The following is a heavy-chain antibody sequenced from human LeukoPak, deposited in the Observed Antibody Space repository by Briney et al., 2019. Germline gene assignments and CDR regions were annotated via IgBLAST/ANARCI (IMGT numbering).Heavy chain of an antibody. D-gene: IGHD2-15*01. CDR3: ARDHMVRSLAGTLDY. Sequence: GASVKVSCKASGYTFTSYGISWVRQAPGQGLEWMGWISAYNGNTNYAQKLQGRVTMTTDTSTSTAYMELRSLRSDDTAVYYCARDHMVRSLAGTLDYWGQGTLVTLSS. J-gene: IGHJ4*02. CDR1: GYTFTSYG. V-gene: IGHV1-18*01. CDR2: ISAYNGNT.